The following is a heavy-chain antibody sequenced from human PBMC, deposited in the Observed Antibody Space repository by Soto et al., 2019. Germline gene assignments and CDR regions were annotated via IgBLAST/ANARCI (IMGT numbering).Heavy chain of an antibody. CDR2: IYYSGST. D-gene: IGHD6-13*01. V-gene: IGHV4-59*12. Sequence: SETLSLTCTVSGDSISTYYWSWIRQPPGKGLEWIGYIYYSGSTNYNPSLKSRVTISVDTSKNQFSLKLSSVTAADTAVYYCARGLGQQLPDYWGQGTLVTVYS. CDR1: GDSISTYY. J-gene: IGHJ4*02. CDR3: ARGLGQQLPDY.